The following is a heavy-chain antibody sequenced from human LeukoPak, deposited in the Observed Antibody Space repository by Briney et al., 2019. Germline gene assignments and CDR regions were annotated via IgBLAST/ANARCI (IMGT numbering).Heavy chain of an antibody. D-gene: IGHD2-15*01. CDR2: ISGSGGST. J-gene: IGHJ6*02. CDR1: GFTFSSYA. Sequence: PGGSLRLSCAASGFTFSSYAMRWVRQAPGKGLEWVSAISGSGGSTYYTNSVKGRFTISRDNSKNTLYLQVGSLRAEDMAVYYCAREFLGYCSGGSCYGVKYYYYGMDVWGQGTTVTVSS. CDR3: AREFLGYCSGGSCYGVKYYYYGMDV. V-gene: IGHV3-64*01.